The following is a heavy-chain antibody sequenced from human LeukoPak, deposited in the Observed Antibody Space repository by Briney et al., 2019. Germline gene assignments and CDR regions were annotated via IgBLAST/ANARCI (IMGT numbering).Heavy chain of an antibody. D-gene: IGHD3-10*01. Sequence: GGSLRLSCAASGFTFSSYAMHWVRQAPGKRLEWVAVISYDGSNKYYADSVKGRFTISRDNSKNTLYLQMNSLRAEDTAVYYCARDPIGSGSYYVFFDYWGQGTLVTVSS. CDR1: GFTFSSYA. CDR2: ISYDGSNK. CDR3: ARDPIGSGSYYVFFDY. V-gene: IGHV3-30-3*01. J-gene: IGHJ4*02.